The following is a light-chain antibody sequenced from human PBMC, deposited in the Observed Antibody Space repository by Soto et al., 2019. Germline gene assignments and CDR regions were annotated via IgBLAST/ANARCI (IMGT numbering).Light chain of an antibody. CDR1: QTISSW. V-gene: IGKV1-5*03. J-gene: IGKJ1*01. CDR3: QHYNSYSEA. Sequence: DIQMTQSPSTLSGSVGDRVTITCRASQTISSWLAWYQQKPGKAPKLLIHKAFTLKSEVPSRFGGSGSGTEFTLTISSLQPDDFANYYCQHYNSYSEAFGQATKVEL. CDR2: KAF.